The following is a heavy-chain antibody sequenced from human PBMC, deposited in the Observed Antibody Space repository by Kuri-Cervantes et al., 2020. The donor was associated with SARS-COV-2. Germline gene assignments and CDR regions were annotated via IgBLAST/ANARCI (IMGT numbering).Heavy chain of an antibody. CDR3: AKREQYSSSWGDVDY. CDR2: ISGSGGST. Sequence: GESLKISCAASGFTFSSYAMSWVCQAPGKGLEWVSAISGSGGSTYYADSVKGRFTISRDNSKNTLYLQMNSLGAEDTAVCYCAKREQYSSSWGDVDYWGQGTLVTVSS. D-gene: IGHD6-13*01. V-gene: IGHV3-23*01. J-gene: IGHJ4*02. CDR1: GFTFSSYA.